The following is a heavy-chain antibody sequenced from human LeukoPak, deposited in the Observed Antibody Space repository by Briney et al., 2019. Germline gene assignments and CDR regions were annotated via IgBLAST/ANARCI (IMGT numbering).Heavy chain of an antibody. CDR2: IRYDGSNK. V-gene: IGHV3-30*02. CDR1: GFTFSSYG. CDR3: AKGPHRFLSRGSRRSFFLDY. J-gene: IGHJ4*02. D-gene: IGHD3-10*01. Sequence: GGSLRLSCAASGFTFSSYGMHWVRQAPGKGLEWVAFIRYDGSNKYYADSVKGRFTISRDNSKNTLYLQMNSLRAEDTAVYYCAKGPHRFLSRGSRRSFFLDYWGQGTLVTVSS.